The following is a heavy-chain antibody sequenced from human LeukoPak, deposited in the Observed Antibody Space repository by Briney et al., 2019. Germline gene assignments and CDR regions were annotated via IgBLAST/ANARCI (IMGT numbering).Heavy chain of an antibody. CDR3: AKMGAWSKYYFDY. D-gene: IGHD6-19*01. J-gene: IGHJ4*02. Sequence: GGTLRLSCAVSEFIFSTYAMSWVRQAPGKGLEWVSTVSGTGGNTYYTDSVKGRFTISRDSSKDTLYLQMNSLRAEDTAVYYCAKMGAWSKYYFDYWGQGTLVTVSS. CDR2: VSGTGGNT. V-gene: IGHV3-23*01. CDR1: EFIFSTYA.